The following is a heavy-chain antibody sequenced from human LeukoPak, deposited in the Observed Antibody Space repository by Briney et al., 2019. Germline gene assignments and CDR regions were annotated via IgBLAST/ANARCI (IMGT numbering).Heavy chain of an antibody. D-gene: IGHD6-13*01. CDR2: IYYSGST. Sequence: KPSETLSLTCTVSGGSISSYYWSWIRQPPGKGLEWIGYIYYSGSTNYNPSLKSRVTISVDTSKNQFSLKLSSVTAADTAVYYCARMHPYSSTYYYGMDVWGQGTTVTVSS. CDR1: GGSISSYY. V-gene: IGHV4-59*01. J-gene: IGHJ6*02. CDR3: ARMHPYSSTYYYGMDV.